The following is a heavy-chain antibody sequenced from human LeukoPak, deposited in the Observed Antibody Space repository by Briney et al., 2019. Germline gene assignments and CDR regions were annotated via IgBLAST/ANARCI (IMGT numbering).Heavy chain of an antibody. D-gene: IGHD6-19*01. V-gene: IGHV3-23*01. CDR2: IRGSGGTT. J-gene: IGHJ4*02. Sequence: GGSLRLSCAASGFIFSSYTMSWVRQAPGKGLEWVSAIRGSGGTTYYADSVKGRFTISRDNSENTLYLQMNSLKAEDTAVYYMSERGSGWYKFDYWGQGTLVTVSS. CDR3: SERGSGWYKFDY. CDR1: GFIFSSYT.